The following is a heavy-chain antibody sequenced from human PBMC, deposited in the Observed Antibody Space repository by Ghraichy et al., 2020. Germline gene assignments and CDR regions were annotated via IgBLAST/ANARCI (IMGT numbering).Heavy chain of an antibody. Sequence: GSLRLSCAASGFTFSNAWMSWVRQAPGKGLEWVGRIKSKTDGGTTDYAAPVKGRFTISRDDSKNTLYLQMNSLKTEDTAVYYCTTGLAARWSNYGMDVWGQGTTVTVSS. CDR3: TTGLAARWSNYGMDV. D-gene: IGHD6-6*01. CDR1: GFTFSNAW. J-gene: IGHJ6*02. CDR2: IKSKTDGGTT. V-gene: IGHV3-15*01.